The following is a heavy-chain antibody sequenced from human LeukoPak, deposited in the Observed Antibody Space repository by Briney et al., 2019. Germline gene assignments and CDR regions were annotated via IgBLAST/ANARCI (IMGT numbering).Heavy chain of an antibody. V-gene: IGHV4-61*02. CDR1: GGSISSGSYY. J-gene: IGHJ4*02. Sequence: SETLSLTCTVSGGSISSGSYYWSWIRQPAGKGLEWIGRIYTSGSTNYNPSLKSRVTISVDTSKNQFPLKLSSVTAADTAVYYCARGVVWQWLVPYFDYWGQGTLVTVSS. D-gene: IGHD6-19*01. CDR3: ARGVVWQWLVPYFDY. CDR2: IYTSGST.